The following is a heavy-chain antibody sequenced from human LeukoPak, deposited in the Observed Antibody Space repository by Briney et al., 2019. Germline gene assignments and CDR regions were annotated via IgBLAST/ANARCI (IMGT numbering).Heavy chain of an antibody. Sequence: SGGSLRLSCAASEFSVSSNYMTWVRQAPGKGLECVSIIYSGGTTYYADSVRGRFTISRDNSKSTLYLQMDRLRVEDTAVYYCARKSDSLMLRGGDCWGQGTLVTVSS. CDR2: IYSGGTT. D-gene: IGHD3-10*01. CDR3: ARKSDSLMLRGGDC. CDR1: EFSVSSNY. V-gene: IGHV3-66*01. J-gene: IGHJ4*02.